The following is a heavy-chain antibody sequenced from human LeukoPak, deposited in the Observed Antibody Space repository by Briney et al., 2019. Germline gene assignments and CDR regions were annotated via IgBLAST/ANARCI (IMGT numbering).Heavy chain of an antibody. Sequence: PGGSLRLSCAASGFTFSSYSMNWVRQAPGKGLEWVSSISSSSSYIYYADSVKGRFTISRDNAKNSLYLQMNSLRAEDTAVYYCAREEWLQSWRYFDYWGQGTLVTVSS. J-gene: IGHJ4*02. V-gene: IGHV3-21*01. CDR1: GFTFSSYS. CDR3: AREEWLQSWRYFDY. CDR2: ISSSSSYI. D-gene: IGHD5-24*01.